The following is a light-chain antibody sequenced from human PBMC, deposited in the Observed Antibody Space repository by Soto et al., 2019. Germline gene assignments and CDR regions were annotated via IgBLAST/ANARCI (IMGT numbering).Light chain of an antibody. CDR3: SSFRSGTTL. V-gene: IGLV2-14*01. Sequence: QSALTQPASVSGSPGQSITISCTGTSSDIGGYNFVSWYHQHPGKAPKLMIHEVSNRPSGVSDRFSGSKSGSTASLTISGLQAEDEADYYCSSFRSGTTLFGTATKLTVL. J-gene: IGLJ1*01. CDR1: SSDIGGYNF. CDR2: EVS.